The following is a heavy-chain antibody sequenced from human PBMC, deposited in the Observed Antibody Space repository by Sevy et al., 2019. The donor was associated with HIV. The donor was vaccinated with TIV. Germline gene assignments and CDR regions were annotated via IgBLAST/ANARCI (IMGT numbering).Heavy chain of an antibody. CDR1: GFTFSNAW. D-gene: IGHD3-10*01. CDR2: IKSKTDGGTT. CDR3: TTGGLWFGELLPYYFDY. V-gene: IGHV3-15*01. J-gene: IGHJ4*02. Sequence: GGSLRLSCAASGFTFSNAWMSWVRQAPGKGLEWVGRIKSKTDGGTTDHAAPVKGRFTISRDDSKNTLYLQMNSLKTEDTAVYYCTTGGLWFGELLPYYFDYWGQGTLVTVSS.